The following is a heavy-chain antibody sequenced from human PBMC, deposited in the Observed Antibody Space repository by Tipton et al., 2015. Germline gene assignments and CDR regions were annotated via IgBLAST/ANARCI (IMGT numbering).Heavy chain of an antibody. J-gene: IGHJ6*02. V-gene: IGHV3-7*01. CDR2: IKEDGSER. CDR3: ARCWHYYYYYGMDV. CDR1: GFMFSSYW. Sequence: SLRLSCAASGFMFSSYWMSWVRQTPGKGLEWVANIKEDGSERYYVDSVKGRFTISRDNAKNSLYLQMNSLRAEDTAVYYCARCWHYYYYYGMDVWGQGTTVTASS.